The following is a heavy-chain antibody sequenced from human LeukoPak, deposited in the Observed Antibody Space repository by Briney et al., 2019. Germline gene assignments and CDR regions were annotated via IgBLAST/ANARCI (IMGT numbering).Heavy chain of an antibody. D-gene: IGHD6-19*01. V-gene: IGHV3-20*01. J-gene: IGHJ6*03. CDR1: GFTFDDYG. CDR3: ARNAVAGTFYYYMDV. Sequence: GGSLRLSCAASGFTFDDYGMSWVRQAPGKGLEWVSGINWNGGSTGYADSVKGRFTISRDNAKNSLYLQMNSLGAEDTALYHCARNAVAGTFYYYMDVWGKGTTVTVSS. CDR2: INWNGGST.